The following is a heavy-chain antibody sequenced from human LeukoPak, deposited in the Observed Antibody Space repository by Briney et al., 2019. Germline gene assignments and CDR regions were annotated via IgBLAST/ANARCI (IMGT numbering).Heavy chain of an antibody. CDR3: AKGLGGATRAMDV. CDR1: GFTFSSYA. CDR2: ISGSGTNT. V-gene: IGHV3-23*01. D-gene: IGHD2-21*01. Sequence: GGSLRLSCAVSGFTFSSYAMIWVRQAPGKGLEWVSSISGSGTNTYYADAVEGRFTISRDTPKSTLFLQMSSLRPEDTAVYYCAKGLGGATRAMDVWGQGTTVTVSS. J-gene: IGHJ6*02.